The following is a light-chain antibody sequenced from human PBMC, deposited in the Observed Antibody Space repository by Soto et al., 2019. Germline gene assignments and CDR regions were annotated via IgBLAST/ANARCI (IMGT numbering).Light chain of an antibody. Sequence: EIVLTQSPGTLYLSPGERATLSCRASQSVSNNYLAWYQQKVGQAPRLLVYGASSRATGIPDRFSGSGSGTDITLTVSRLEPEDFAVYYCQQFGTSPWTFGQGTKVDFK. CDR1: QSVSNNY. J-gene: IGKJ1*01. V-gene: IGKV3-20*01. CDR2: GAS. CDR3: QQFGTSPWT.